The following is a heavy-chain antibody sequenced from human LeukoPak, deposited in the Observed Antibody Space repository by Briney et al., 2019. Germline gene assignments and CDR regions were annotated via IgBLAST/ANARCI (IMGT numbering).Heavy chain of an antibody. CDR3: ARGGPYSSSWYNYYYYMDV. Sequence: ASVKVSCKASGYTFTSYDINWVRQATGQGLEWMGWMNPNSGNTGYAQKFQGRVTITRNTSISTAHMELSSLRSEDTAVYYCARGGPYSSSWYNYYYYMDVWGKGTTVTVSS. D-gene: IGHD6-13*01. J-gene: IGHJ6*03. CDR1: GYTFTSYD. CDR2: MNPNSGNT. V-gene: IGHV1-8*03.